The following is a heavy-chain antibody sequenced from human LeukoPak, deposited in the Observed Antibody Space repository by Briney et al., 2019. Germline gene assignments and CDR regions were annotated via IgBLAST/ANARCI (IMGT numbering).Heavy chain of an antibody. CDR3: ASCLGSTSCYTDPNYYFDY. Sequence: GASVKVSCKASGYTFPSYYMHWGRQAPGQGVEWMGKINPSGGSTSYAQKFQGRVTMTRDTSTSTVYMELSSLRSEDTAVYYCASCLGSTSCYTDPNYYFDYWGQGTLVTVSS. D-gene: IGHD2-2*02. V-gene: IGHV1-46*03. CDR1: GYTFPSYY. CDR2: INPSGGST. J-gene: IGHJ4*02.